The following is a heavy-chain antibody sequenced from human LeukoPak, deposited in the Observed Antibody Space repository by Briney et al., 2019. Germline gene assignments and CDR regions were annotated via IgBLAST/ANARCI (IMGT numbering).Heavy chain of an antibody. D-gene: IGHD1-26*01. Sequence: SVKVSCKASGFTFTSSAVQWVRQVRGQRLEWIGWIVVGGGNTNYAQKFQERVTITRDMSTSTAYMELSSLRSEDTAVYYCAADPRARWELPYYGMDVWGQGTTVTVSS. CDR1: GFTFTSSA. CDR2: IVVGGGNT. V-gene: IGHV1-58*01. CDR3: AADPRARWELPYYGMDV. J-gene: IGHJ6*02.